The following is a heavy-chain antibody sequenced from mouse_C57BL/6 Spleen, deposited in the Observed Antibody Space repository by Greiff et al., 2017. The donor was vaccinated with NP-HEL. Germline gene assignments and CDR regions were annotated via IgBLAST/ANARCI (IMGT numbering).Heavy chain of an antibody. CDR2: INPNNGGT. D-gene: IGHD4-1*01. J-gene: IGHJ4*01. CDR1: GYTFTDYY. V-gene: IGHV1-26*01. CDR3: ARRAGIYAMDY. Sequence: VQLQQSGPELVKPGASVKISCKASGYTFTDYYMNWVKQSHGKSLEWIGDINPNNGGTSYNQKFKGKATLTVDKSSSTAYMELRSLTSEDSAVYYCARRAGIYAMDYWGQGTSVTVSS.